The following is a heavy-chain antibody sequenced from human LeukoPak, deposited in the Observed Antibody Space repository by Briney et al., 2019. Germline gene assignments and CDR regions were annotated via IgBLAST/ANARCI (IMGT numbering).Heavy chain of an antibody. J-gene: IGHJ6*03. CDR1: GYTFTGYY. CDR3: ARVIPPLYSYGYYYVDV. V-gene: IGHV1-2*02. CDR2: INPNSGGT. D-gene: IGHD5-18*01. Sequence: ASVKVSCKASGYTFTGYYMHWVRQAPGQGLEWMGWINPNSGGTNYAQKFQGRVTMTRDTSISTAYMELSRLRSDDTAVYYCARVIPPLYSYGYYYVDVWGKGTTVTVSS.